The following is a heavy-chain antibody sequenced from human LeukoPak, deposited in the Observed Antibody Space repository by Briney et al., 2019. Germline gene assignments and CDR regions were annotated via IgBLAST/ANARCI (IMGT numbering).Heavy chain of an antibody. V-gene: IGHV3-74*01. Sequence: PGGSLRLSCVASGFTFSSYWMHWVRQAPGKGLVWVSRINNDGSDTIYADSVKGRFTISRDNAKNSLYLQMNSLRAEDTAVYYCARGVYSSDYWGQGTLVTVSS. D-gene: IGHD6-13*01. CDR1: GFTFSSYW. J-gene: IGHJ4*02. CDR3: ARGVYSSDY. CDR2: INNDGSDT.